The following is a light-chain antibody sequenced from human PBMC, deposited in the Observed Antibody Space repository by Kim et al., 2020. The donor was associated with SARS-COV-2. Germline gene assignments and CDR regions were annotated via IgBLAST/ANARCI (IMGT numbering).Light chain of an antibody. CDR2: QDD. J-gene: IGLJ2*01. CDR1: NLGDKF. Sequence: SYELTQPPSDSVSPGQTISIPCSGDNLGDKFVSWYQQRPGQSPVLVIYQDDKRPSGIPERFSGSNSGNTATLTISGTQALDEGDYYCQAWDSSAVIFGGG. CDR3: QAWDSSAVI. V-gene: IGLV3-1*01.